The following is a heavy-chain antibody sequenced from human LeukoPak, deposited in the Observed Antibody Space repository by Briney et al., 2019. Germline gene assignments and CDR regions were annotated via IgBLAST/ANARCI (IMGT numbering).Heavy chain of an antibody. CDR3: ARDRGGWVFDY. CDR2: ISYSGST. D-gene: IGHD1-26*01. Sequence: KSSETLSLTCTVSGGSINSFYWTWIRQPPGKGLEWIGYISYSGSTNHNPSLKSRVTISVDTSKNQFSLKLNSVTAADTAVYYCARDRGGWVFDYWGQGILVTVSS. J-gene: IGHJ4*02. CDR1: GGSINSFY. V-gene: IGHV4-59*01.